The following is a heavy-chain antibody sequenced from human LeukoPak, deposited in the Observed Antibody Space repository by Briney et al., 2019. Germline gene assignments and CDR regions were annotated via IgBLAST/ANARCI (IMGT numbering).Heavy chain of an antibody. V-gene: IGHV4-4*07. Sequence: SETLSLTCTVSGGSISSYYWSWLRQPAGKGLEWIGRIYTSGSTNYNPSLKSRVTMSVDTSKNQFSLKLSSVTAADTAVYYCARDGVIAAAGINWFDPWGQGTLVTVSS. J-gene: IGHJ5*02. CDR2: IYTSGST. CDR3: ARDGVIAAAGINWFDP. D-gene: IGHD6-13*01. CDR1: GGSISSYY.